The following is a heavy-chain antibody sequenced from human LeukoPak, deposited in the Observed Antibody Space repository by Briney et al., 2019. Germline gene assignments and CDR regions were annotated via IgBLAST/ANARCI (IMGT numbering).Heavy chain of an antibody. D-gene: IGHD3-22*01. J-gene: IGHJ4*02. V-gene: IGHV4-4*02. CDR1: GGSISSSNW. Sequence: SETLSLTCAISGGSISSSNWWSWVRQPPGKGLEWIGEIYHSGSTNYNPSLKSRVTISVDKSKNQFSLKLSSVTAADTAVYYCARVSEDSSGYYYFDYWGQGTLVTVSS. CDR3: ARVSEDSSGYYYFDY. CDR2: IYHSGST.